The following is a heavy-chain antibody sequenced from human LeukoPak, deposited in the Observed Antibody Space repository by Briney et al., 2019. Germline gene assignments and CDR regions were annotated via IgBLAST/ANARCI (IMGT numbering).Heavy chain of an antibody. CDR3: ARLGGAGWSKDY. D-gene: IGHD6-19*01. V-gene: IGHV3-11*01. CDR2: IDTSATIT. J-gene: IGHJ4*02. CDR1: GFTFSDYY. Sequence: GGSLRLSRAASGFTFSDYYMTWIRQTPGKGLEWVTYIDTSATITHYADSLKGRVTVSRDNAKNSLYLQLNGLRAEGTAIYYCARLGGAGWSKDYWGQGTLVTVSS.